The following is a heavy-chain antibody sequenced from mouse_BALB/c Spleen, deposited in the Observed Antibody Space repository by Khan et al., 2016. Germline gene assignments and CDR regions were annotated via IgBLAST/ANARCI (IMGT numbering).Heavy chain of an antibody. J-gene: IGHJ4*01. CDR1: GFNIKDTY. Sequence: VQLKESGAELVKPGASVKLSCTASGFNIKDTYMHWVKQRPEQGLEWIGRIDPANGNTKYDPKFQGKATITADTSSNTAYLQLSSLTSEDTAVYYCARFEGRGAMDYWGQGTSVTVSS. V-gene: IGHV14-3*02. D-gene: IGHD3-3*01. CDR3: ARFEGRGAMDY. CDR2: IDPANGNT.